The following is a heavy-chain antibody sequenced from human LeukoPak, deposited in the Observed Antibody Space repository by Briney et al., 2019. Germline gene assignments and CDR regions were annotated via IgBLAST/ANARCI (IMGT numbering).Heavy chain of an antibody. Sequence: GGSLRLSCAASGFTFSSYWMSWVRQAPGKGLEWVANIKQDGSEKYYVDSVKGRFTISRDNAKNSLYLQMNSLRAEDTAVYYCARDSGYCSGGSCYYDYWGQGTLVTVSS. J-gene: IGHJ4*02. D-gene: IGHD2-15*01. CDR1: GFTFSSYW. CDR2: IKQDGSEK. CDR3: ARDSGYCSGGSCYYDY. V-gene: IGHV3-7*01.